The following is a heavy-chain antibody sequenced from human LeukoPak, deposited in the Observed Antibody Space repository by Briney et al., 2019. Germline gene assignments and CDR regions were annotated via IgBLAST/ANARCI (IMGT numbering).Heavy chain of an antibody. CDR1: GGTFSSYA. D-gene: IGHD1-26*01. CDR3: AREGRGGSYSDY. Sequence: ASVKVSCKASGGTFSSYAISWVRQAPGQGLEWMGRIIPILGIANYAQKFQGRVTITADKSTSTAYMELSSLRSEDTAVYYCAREGRGGSYSDYWGQGTLVTVSS. J-gene: IGHJ4*02. CDR2: IIPILGIA. V-gene: IGHV1-69*04.